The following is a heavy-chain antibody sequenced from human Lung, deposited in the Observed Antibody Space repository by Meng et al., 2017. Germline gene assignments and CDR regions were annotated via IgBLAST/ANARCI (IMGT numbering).Heavy chain of an antibody. CDR3: VRSSAWVRTGFDP. Sequence: QSRLQESGPGLVKPSEALSLTCIVPGGSISTSGYYWGWIRQPPGKGLEWIGSIGHSGFTYYTPSLKSRVAVSLDTSKSQFSLMLTSVTAADTAVYYCVRSSAWVRTGFDPWGQGTLVTVSS. D-gene: IGHD6-19*01. CDR1: GGSISTSGYY. V-gene: IGHV4-39*01. J-gene: IGHJ5*02. CDR2: IGHSGFT.